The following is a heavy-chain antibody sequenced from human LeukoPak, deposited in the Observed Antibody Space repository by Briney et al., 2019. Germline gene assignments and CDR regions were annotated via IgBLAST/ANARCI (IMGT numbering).Heavy chain of an antibody. J-gene: IGHJ4*02. V-gene: IGHV4-39*01. CDR2: IYYSGST. CDR1: GGSISSSSYY. Sequence: PSETLSLTCTVSGGSISSSSYYWGWIRQPPGKGLEWIGSIYYSGSTYYNPSLTSRVTISVDTSKNQFSLKLSSVTAADTAVYYCASADCGGDCYKFDYWGQGTLVTVSS. D-gene: IGHD2-21*02. CDR3: ASADCGGDCYKFDY.